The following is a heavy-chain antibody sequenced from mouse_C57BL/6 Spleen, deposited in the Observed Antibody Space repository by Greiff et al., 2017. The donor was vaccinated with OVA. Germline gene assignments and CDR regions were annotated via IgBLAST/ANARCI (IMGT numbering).Heavy chain of an antibody. CDR2: IHPNSGST. CDR1: GYTFTSYW. D-gene: IGHD1-1*01. Sequence: QVQLQQPGAELVKPGASVKLSCKASGYTFTSYWMHWVKQRPGQGLEWIGMIHPNSGSTNYNEKFKSKATLTVDKSSSTAYIQLSSLTSEDSAVFSCASGYYYVSSLSSYAMDYWGQGTSVTVSS. J-gene: IGHJ4*01. V-gene: IGHV1-64*01. CDR3: ASGYYYVSSLSSYAMDY.